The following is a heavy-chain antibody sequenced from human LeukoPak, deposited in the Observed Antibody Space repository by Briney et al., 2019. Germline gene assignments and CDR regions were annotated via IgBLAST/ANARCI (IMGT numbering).Heavy chain of an antibody. Sequence: QPGGSLRLSREASGFTFRSYAMHWVRQAPGKGLECVAVISYDGSNKYYTDSVMGRFTITRDNSKNTVSLQMNSLRVEDTAVYYCARVRKEWELPLGYWGQGTLVTVSS. CDR3: ARVRKEWELPLGY. CDR2: ISYDGSNK. V-gene: IGHV3-30*04. CDR1: GFTFRSYA. D-gene: IGHD1-26*01. J-gene: IGHJ4*02.